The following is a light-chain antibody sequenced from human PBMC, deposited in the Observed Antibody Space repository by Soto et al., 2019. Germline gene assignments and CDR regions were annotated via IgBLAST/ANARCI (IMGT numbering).Light chain of an antibody. CDR1: SSNIGTNA. CDR3: APWDDSLNGYV. J-gene: IGLJ1*01. CDR2: NNN. Sequence: QSVLTQPPSASGTHGQRVTISCSGGSSNIGTNAVNWYQQLPGTAPKLLIYNNNQRPSGVPDRFSGSKSGTSASLAISGLQSEDEADYYCAPWDDSLNGYVFGTGTKVTVL. V-gene: IGLV1-44*01.